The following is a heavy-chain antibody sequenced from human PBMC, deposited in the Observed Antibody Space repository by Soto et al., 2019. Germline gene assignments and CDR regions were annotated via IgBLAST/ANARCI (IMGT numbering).Heavy chain of an antibody. D-gene: IGHD6-19*01. CDR3: ARDGQWLTPDTYDY. Sequence: EVQLVESGGGLVQPGGSLRLSCAASGFTVSSNYMSWVRQAPGKGLEWVSVIYSGGSTYYADSVKGRFTISRDNSKHTLYLQMNSLRAEDTAVYYCARDGQWLTPDTYDYWGQGTLVTVSS. CDR2: IYSGGST. CDR1: GFTVSSNY. V-gene: IGHV3-66*01. J-gene: IGHJ4*02.